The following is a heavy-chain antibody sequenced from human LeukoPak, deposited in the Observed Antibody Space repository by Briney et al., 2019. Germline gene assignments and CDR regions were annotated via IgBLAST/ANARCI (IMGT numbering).Heavy chain of an antibody. CDR1: GGSISSGSYS. Sequence: PSQTLSLTCTVSGGSISSGSYSWSWIRQPTGKAMEFIAYIYYTGNTYFNPSLKSRVTISVDTSKNQFSLKLSSVTAADTAVYYCARVLAAAGNNWFDPWGQGTLVTVSS. D-gene: IGHD6-13*01. J-gene: IGHJ5*02. CDR2: IYYTGNT. CDR3: ARVLAAAGNNWFDP. V-gene: IGHV4-30-4*07.